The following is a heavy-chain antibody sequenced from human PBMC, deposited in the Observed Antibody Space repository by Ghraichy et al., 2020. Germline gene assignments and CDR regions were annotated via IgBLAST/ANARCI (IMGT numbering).Heavy chain of an antibody. CDR2: ISSSSSYI. D-gene: IGHD3-3*01. V-gene: IGHV3-21*01. Sequence: LSLTCATSGFTFSTYGMNWVRQAPGKGLEWVSFISSSSSYIYYADSVKGRVTISRDNARNSLYLQMNSLRAEDTAVYYCARDNKVLEWLLPSRRYYYYCMDVWGQGTTVTVSS. CDR3: ARDNKVLEWLLPSRRYYYYCMDV. J-gene: IGHJ6*02. CDR1: GFTFSTYG.